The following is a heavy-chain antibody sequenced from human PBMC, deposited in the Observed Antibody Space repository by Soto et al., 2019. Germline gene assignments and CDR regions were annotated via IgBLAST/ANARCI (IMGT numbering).Heavy chain of an antibody. CDR1: GFTFSSCG. J-gene: IGHJ6*02. V-gene: IGHV3-30*18. CDR2: LSYDGSNK. CDR3: AKVRVVVLHYYYGMDV. D-gene: IGHD2-2*01. Sequence: PWGSLRLSCAASGFTFSSCGIPWVRQAPGKGLEGVAVLSYDGSNKYYADSVKGRFTISRDNSKNTLYLQMNSLRAEDTAVYYCAKVRVVVLHYYYGMDVWGQGTTVNVSS.